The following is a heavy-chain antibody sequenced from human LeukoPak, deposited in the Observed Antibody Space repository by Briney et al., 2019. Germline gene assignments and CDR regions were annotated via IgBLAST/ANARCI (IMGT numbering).Heavy chain of an antibody. J-gene: IGHJ4*02. CDR3: ARRGYSYGFGY. Sequence: PGGSLRLSCAASGFTFSSYWMHWVRQAPGKGLVWVSRINSDGSSTSYADSEKGRFTISRDNAKNTLYLQMNSLRAEDTAVYYCARRGYSYGFGYWGQGTLVTVSS. V-gene: IGHV3-74*01. D-gene: IGHD5-18*01. CDR1: GFTFSSYW. CDR2: INSDGSST.